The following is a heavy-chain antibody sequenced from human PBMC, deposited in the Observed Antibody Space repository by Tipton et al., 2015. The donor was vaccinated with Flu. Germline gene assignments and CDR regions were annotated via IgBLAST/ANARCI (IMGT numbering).Heavy chain of an antibody. CDR3: ARDLRGYSGYTGGDAFAL. Sequence: VKPSQTLSLTCTVSGGSVTSSYWSWIRQPAGKGLEWIGRISTSGSTNYNASLESRVTMSRDTSKNHFSVRLSSATAADTALYYCARDLRGYSGYTGGDAFALWGPGFMVTVSS. CDR2: ISTSGST. V-gene: IGHV4-4*07. CDR1: GGSVTSSY. J-gene: IGHJ3*01. D-gene: IGHD5-12*01.